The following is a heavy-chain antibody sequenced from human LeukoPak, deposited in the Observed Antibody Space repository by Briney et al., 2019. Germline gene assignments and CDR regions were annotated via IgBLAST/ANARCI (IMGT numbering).Heavy chain of an antibody. D-gene: IGHD6-19*01. CDR2: IYYSGST. J-gene: IGHJ1*01. Sequence: SETLSLTCTVSGGSISSYYWSWIRQPPGKGLGWIGYIYYSGSTNYNPSLKSRVTISVDTSKNQFSLKLSSVNAADTAVYYCARHSSSGWYAEYFQHWGQGTLVTVSS. CDR1: GGSISSYY. V-gene: IGHV4-59*08. CDR3: ARHSSSGWYAEYFQH.